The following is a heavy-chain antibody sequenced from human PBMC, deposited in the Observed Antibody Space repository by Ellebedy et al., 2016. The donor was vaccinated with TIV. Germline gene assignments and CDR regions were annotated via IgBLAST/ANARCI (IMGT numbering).Heavy chain of an antibody. V-gene: IGHV1-69*13. J-gene: IGHJ6*02. CDR1: GGTFSSYA. Sequence: SVKVSXKASGGTFSSYAISWVRQAPGQGLEWMGGIIPIFGTANYAQKFQGRVTITADESTSTAYMELSSLRSEDTAVYYCARAGVPAADYYYYGMDVWGQGTTVTVSS. CDR2: IIPIFGTA. D-gene: IGHD2-2*01. CDR3: ARAGVPAADYYYYGMDV.